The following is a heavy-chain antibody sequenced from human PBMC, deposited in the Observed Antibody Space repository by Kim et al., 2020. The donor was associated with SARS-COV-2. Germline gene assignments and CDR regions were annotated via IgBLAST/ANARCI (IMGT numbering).Heavy chain of an antibody. CDR1: GGTFNSYT. Sequence: SVKVSCKASGGTFNSYTLSWVRQAPGKGLEWMGRIVPMLDKTDYAQKFQGRFTITADESTSTVFMELSSLRSEDTAIYYCSRGAALLGEDYWGQGTLVT. CDR3: SRGAALLGEDY. CDR2: IVPMLDKT. D-gene: IGHD3-16*01. J-gene: IGHJ4*02. V-gene: IGHV1-69*08.